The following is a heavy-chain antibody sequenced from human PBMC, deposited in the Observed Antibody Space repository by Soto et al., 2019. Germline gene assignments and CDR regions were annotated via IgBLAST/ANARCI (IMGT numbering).Heavy chain of an antibody. V-gene: IGHV3-48*02. CDR2: ISSSSTI. D-gene: IGHD3-22*01. Sequence: GGSLRLSCAASGLTFSSYSMNWVRQAPGKGLEWVSYISSSSTIYYADSVKGRFTISRDNAKNSLYLQMNSLRDEDTAVYYCARGGGSGYPFDYWGQGTLVTVSS. CDR1: GLTFSSYS. J-gene: IGHJ4*02. CDR3: ARGGGSGYPFDY.